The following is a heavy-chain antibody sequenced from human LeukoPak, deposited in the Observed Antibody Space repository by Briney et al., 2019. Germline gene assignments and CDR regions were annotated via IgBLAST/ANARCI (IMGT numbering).Heavy chain of an antibody. CDR3: ARALGSRNAFDI. Sequence: ASVKVSCKASGYTFTGYYMHWVRQAPGQGLEWMGRINPNSGGTNYAQKFQGRVTTTRDTSSSTAYMELSRLRSDDTAVYYCARALGSRNAFDIWGQGTMVTVSS. V-gene: IGHV1-2*06. J-gene: IGHJ3*02. CDR2: INPNSGGT. D-gene: IGHD1-14*01. CDR1: GYTFTGYY.